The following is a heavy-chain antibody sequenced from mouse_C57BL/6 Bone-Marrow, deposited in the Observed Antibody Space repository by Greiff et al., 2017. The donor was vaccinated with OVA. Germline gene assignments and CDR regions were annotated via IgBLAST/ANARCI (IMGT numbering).Heavy chain of an antibody. V-gene: IGHV1-15*01. D-gene: IGHD2-5*01. J-gene: IGHJ4*01. CDR2: IDPETGGT. CDR1: GYTFTDYE. CDR3: TRGNSNYYAMGY. Sequence: QVQLQQSGAELVRPGASVTLSCKASGYTFTDYEMHWVKQTPVHGLEWIGAIDPETGGTAYNQKFKGKAILTADKSSSTSYLEFRSLTSEDSAYYYVTRGNSNYYAMGYWGQGTSVTVSS.